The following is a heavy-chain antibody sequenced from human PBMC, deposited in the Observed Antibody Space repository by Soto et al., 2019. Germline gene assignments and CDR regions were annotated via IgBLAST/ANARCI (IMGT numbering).Heavy chain of an antibody. V-gene: IGHV3-21*06. CDR2: ISSTTNYL. J-gene: IGHJ4*02. CDR1: GFTFTRYS. Sequence: GGSLRLSCAASGFTFTRYSMNWVRQAPGKGLEWVSSISSTTNYLYYGDSMEGRFTISRDNAKNTLYLEMNSLRAEDTAVYYCARECEDLTSSFDYWGQGTLVTVSS. CDR3: ARECEDLTSSFDY. D-gene: IGHD3-16*01.